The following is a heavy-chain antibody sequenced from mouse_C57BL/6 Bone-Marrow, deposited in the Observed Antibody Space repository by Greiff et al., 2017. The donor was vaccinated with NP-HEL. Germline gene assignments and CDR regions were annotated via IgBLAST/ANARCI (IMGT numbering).Heavy chain of an antibody. V-gene: IGHV1-81*01. CDR3: ARRGFYYSTHFDY. CDR1: GYTFTSYG. CDR2: IYPRSGNT. J-gene: IGHJ2*01. Sequence: VQLQESGAELARPGASVKLSCTASGYTFTSYGISWVKQRPGQGLEWIGEIYPRSGNTYYNEKFKGKATLTADKSSSTAYMELRSLTSEDSAVYFCARRGFYYSTHFDYWGQGTTLTVSS. D-gene: IGHD2-5*01.